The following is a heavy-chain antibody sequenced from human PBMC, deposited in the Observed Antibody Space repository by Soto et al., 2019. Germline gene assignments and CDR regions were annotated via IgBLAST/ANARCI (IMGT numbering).Heavy chain of an antibody. CDR1: XLTFSDYY. V-gene: IGHV3-74*01. CDR2: ISSSGSST. CDR3: ARGDQLLLVEDYYFDY. J-gene: IGHJ4*02. D-gene: IGHD2-2*01. Sequence: GGSLRLSCAASXLTFSDYYMSWIRQAPGKGLVWVSRISSSGSSTCYADSVKGRFTISRDNAKNTLYLQMNSLRAEDTAVYYCARGDQLLLVEDYYFDYWGQGTLVTFSS.